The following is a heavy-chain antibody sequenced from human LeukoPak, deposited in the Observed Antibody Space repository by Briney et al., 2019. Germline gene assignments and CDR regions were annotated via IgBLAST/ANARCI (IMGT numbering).Heavy chain of an antibody. D-gene: IGHD2-15*01. CDR3: ARGDCSGGSCSRY. V-gene: IGHV3-7*01. CDR2: IKQAGSEK. Sequence: GGSLRLSCAASGFTFSNYWMSWVRQAPGKGLEWVANIKQAGSEKHYVDSVKGRFTISRDNAKNSLYLQMNSLRAEDTAVYYCARGDCSGGSCSRYWGQGTLVTVSS. J-gene: IGHJ4*02. CDR1: GFTFSNYW.